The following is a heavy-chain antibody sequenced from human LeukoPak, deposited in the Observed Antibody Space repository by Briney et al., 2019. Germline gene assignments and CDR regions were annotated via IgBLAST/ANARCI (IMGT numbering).Heavy chain of an antibody. J-gene: IGHJ4*02. CDR1: DFSVSAFY. CDR2: LYTDDTT. CDR3: ARGGSFYWNPRY. V-gene: IGHV3-53*01. Sequence: PGGSLRLSCVASDFSVSAFYMSWVRQAPGKGLELISLLYTDDTTYYADSVEGRFTISRDDSKNIIYLQMNSLRVEDTAIYYCARGGSFYWNPRYWGQGTLVTVSS. D-gene: IGHD1-1*01.